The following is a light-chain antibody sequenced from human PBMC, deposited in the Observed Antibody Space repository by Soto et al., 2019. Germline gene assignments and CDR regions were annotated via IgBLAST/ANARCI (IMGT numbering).Light chain of an antibody. V-gene: IGKV1-39*01. CDR2: AAS. J-gene: IGKJ1*01. Sequence: DIQMTQSPSSLSASVGYRVTITCRASQSISSYLNWYQQKPGKAPKLLIYAASSLQSGVPSRFSGSGSGTDFPLTISSLQPEDFETYYCQQSYSTPPTFGQGTKVDIK. CDR1: QSISSY. CDR3: QQSYSTPPT.